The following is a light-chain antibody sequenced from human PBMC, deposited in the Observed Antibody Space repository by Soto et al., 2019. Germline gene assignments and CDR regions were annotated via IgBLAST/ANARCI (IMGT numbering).Light chain of an antibody. CDR3: CSYAGSYTYV. CDR1: SSDVGGYNF. V-gene: IGLV2-11*01. J-gene: IGLJ1*01. Sequence: QSALTQPRSVSGSPGQSVTISCTGTSSDVGGYNFVSWYRRHPGKAPKLMIYDVSKRPSGVPDRFSGSKSGNTASLTISGLQAEDEADYYCCSYAGSYTYVFGTGTKVTVL. CDR2: DVS.